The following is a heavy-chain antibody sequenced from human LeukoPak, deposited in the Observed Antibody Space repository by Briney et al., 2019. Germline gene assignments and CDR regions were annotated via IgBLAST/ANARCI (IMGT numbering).Heavy chain of an antibody. CDR3: ARASMGGRDYHLDS. CDR2: IKTDGGHT. D-gene: IGHD4/OR15-4a*01. Sequence: GGSLRLSCAASGFTFSTYWMTWVRQAPGKGLEWVANIKTDGGHTYYLDSVKGRFTISRDNAKNFLFLQLGSLRADDTGVYYCARASMGGRDYHLDSWGQGTLVTVSS. V-gene: IGHV3-7*01. J-gene: IGHJ4*02. CDR1: GFTFSTYW.